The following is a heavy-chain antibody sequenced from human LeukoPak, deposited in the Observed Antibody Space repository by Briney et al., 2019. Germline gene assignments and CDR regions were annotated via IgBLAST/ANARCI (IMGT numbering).Heavy chain of an antibody. Sequence: ASVKVSCKTSGYTVTGYYMHWVRQAPGQGLEWMGIINPSGGSTSYAQKFQGRVTMTRDMSTSTVYMELSSLRSEDTAVYYCARAYYDFWSGYLNYWGQGTLVTVSS. CDR3: ARAYYDFWSGYLNY. CDR1: GYTVTGYY. CDR2: INPSGGST. D-gene: IGHD3-3*01. J-gene: IGHJ4*02. V-gene: IGHV1-46*01.